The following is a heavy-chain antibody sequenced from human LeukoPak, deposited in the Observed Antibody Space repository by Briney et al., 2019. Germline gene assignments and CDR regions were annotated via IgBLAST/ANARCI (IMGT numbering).Heavy chain of an antibody. J-gene: IGHJ4*02. Sequence: GASVTVSCKASGYTFTGYYMHWVRQAPGQGLEWMGWINPNSGGTNYAQKFQGRVTMTRDTSISTAYMELSRLRSDDTAVYYCAREVVVVAGTDYWGQGTLVTVSS. CDR1: GYTFTGYY. V-gene: IGHV1-2*02. D-gene: IGHD2-15*01. CDR3: AREVVVVAGTDY. CDR2: INPNSGGT.